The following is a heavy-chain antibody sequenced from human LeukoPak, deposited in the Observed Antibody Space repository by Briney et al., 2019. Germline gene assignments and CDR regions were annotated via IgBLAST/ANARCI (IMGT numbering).Heavy chain of an antibody. J-gene: IGHJ4*02. CDR2: IYYSGST. CDR3: ARASDSSDFDY. D-gene: IGHD3-22*01. Sequence: SETLSLTCTVSGGSISSYYWSWIRQPPGKGLEWIGYIYYSGSTNYNPSLKSRVTISLDTSKNQFSLRLSSVTAADTAVYYCARASDSSDFDYWGQGTLVTVSS. V-gene: IGHV4-59*01. CDR1: GGSISSYY.